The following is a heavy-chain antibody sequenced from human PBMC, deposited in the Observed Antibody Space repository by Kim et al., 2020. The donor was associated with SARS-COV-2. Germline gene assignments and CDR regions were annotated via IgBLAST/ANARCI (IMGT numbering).Heavy chain of an antibody. D-gene: IGHD3-22*01. J-gene: IGHJ1*01. Sequence: SETLSLTCTVSGGSISSHFWTWIRQPPGKGLEWIGYIYNSGSTNYNPSLKSRVTISLDTSKSQFSLNLTSVTAADTAVYYCASEGPACDSTGRYSHW. CDR3: ASEGPACDSTGRYSH. CDR2: IYNSGST. CDR1: GGSISSHF. V-gene: IGHV4-59*11.